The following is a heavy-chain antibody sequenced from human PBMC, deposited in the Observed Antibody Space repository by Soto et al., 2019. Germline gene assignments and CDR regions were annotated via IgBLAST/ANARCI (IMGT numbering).Heavy chain of an antibody. Sequence: QVQLVQSGAEVKKPGSSVKVSCKASGGTFSSYAISWVRQAPGQGLEWMGGIIPSFGTANYAQKFQGRVTLTADESTSTAHMELSSVRSEDTAVYYCARDLKRVYYYYGMDVWGQGTTVTVSS. J-gene: IGHJ6*02. CDR3: ARDLKRVYYYYGMDV. CDR2: IIPSFGTA. V-gene: IGHV1-69*01. CDR1: GGTFSSYA.